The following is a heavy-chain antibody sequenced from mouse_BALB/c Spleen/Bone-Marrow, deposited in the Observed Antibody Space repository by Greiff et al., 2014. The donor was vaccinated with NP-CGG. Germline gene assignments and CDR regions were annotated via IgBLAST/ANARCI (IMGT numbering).Heavy chain of an antibody. CDR2: ISTYSGNT. V-gene: IGHV1-67*01. J-gene: IGHJ2*01. CDR3: ARNFYGSSYFDY. Sequence: QVQLQQSGPELVRPGVSVKLSCKSSGYTFTAYAMHWVKQSHAKSLEWIGLISTYSGNTHYNQNFKGKATMTVDKSSSTAYMELARLTSEDSAIYYCARNFYGSSYFDYWGQGTTLTVSS. CDR1: GYTFTAYA. D-gene: IGHD1-1*01.